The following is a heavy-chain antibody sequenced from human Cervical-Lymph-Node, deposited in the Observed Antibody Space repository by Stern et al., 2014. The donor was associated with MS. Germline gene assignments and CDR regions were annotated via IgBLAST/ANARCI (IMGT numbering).Heavy chain of an antibody. Sequence: EVQLVESGGGLVQPGESLTLSCVASGFTFSVYWMSWVRQAPGKGLEWVANVRDDGSDKYYVDSVKGRITISRDNAKNSLYLQMNSLRGEDTAVYFCGRFTRGSPSDYWGQGTQVTVSP. J-gene: IGHJ4*02. CDR2: VRDDGSDK. D-gene: IGHD3-10*01. CDR3: GRFTRGSPSDY. V-gene: IGHV3-7*01. CDR1: GFTFSVYW.